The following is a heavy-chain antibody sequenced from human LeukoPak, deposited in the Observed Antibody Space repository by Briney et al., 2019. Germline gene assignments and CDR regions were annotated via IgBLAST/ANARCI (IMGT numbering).Heavy chain of an antibody. V-gene: IGHV4-30-2*01. CDR3: ARVYVDDSSGYPSSSFDY. CDR1: GGSISSGDYS. CDR2: IYHSGST. Sequence: SETLSLTCAVSGGSISSGDYSWSWIRQPPGKGLEWIGHIYHSGSTYYNPSLKSRVTISVDRSKNQFSLKLSSVTAADTAVYFCARVYVDDSSGYPSSSFDYWGQGTLVTVSS. D-gene: IGHD3-22*01. J-gene: IGHJ4*02.